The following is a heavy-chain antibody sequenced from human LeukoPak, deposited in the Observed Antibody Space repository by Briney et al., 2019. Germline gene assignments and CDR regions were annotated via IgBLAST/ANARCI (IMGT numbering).Heavy chain of an antibody. J-gene: IGHJ5*02. D-gene: IGHD1-7*01. Sequence: GGSLTLSCAASGFSFSNYWMSWVRQAPGKGLEWVANINQDGSVKYYVDSVKGRFTISGDNAENSLYLQMNSLRAEDTALYFSARAGTYETTWYHWGQGTLVTVSS. V-gene: IGHV3-7*01. CDR1: GFSFSNYW. CDR2: INQDGSVK. CDR3: ARAGTYETTWYH.